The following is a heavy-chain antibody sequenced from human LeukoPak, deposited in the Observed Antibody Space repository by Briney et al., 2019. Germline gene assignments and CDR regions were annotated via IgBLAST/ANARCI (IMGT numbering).Heavy chain of an antibody. V-gene: IGHV4-59*08. CDR2: IYYSGST. D-gene: IGHD3-22*01. CDR1: GGSISSYY. Sequence: TSETLSLTCTVSGGSISSYYWSWIRQPPGKGLEWIGYIYYSGSTNYNPSLKSRVTISVDTSKNQFSLKLSSVTAADTAVYYCARRRYYYDSSGYQYYFDYWGQGTLVTVSS. J-gene: IGHJ4*02. CDR3: ARRRYYYDSSGYQYYFDY.